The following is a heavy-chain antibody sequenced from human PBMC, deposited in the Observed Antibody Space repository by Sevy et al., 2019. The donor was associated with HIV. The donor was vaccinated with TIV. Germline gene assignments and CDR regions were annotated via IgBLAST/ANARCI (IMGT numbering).Heavy chain of an antibody. D-gene: IGHD1-26*01. J-gene: IGHJ4*02. CDR1: GGPLNSNA. CDR2: ISPIFRTT. CDR3: ARGGTYLPKFFDS. Sequence: ASVKVSCKASGGPLNSNAITWVRQAPGQGLEWMGGISPIFRTTNYAQKFRGRVTITADEFATTAYMELSSLRSEDTAVYYCARGGTYLPKFFDSWGQGTLVTVSS. V-gene: IGHV1-69*13.